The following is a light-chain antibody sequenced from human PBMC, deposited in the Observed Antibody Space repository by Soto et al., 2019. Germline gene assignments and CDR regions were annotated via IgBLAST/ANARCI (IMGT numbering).Light chain of an antibody. Sequence: QSALTQPASVSGSPGQSVTISCTGTSSDVGSYNLVSWYQQHPGKAPKLMIYEVSDRPSGVSNRFSGSKSGNTASLTISGLQAEDEADYYCNSYTSSNTRVFGTGTKLTVL. J-gene: IGLJ1*01. CDR2: EVS. V-gene: IGLV2-14*02. CDR3: NSYTSSNTRV. CDR1: SSDVGSYNL.